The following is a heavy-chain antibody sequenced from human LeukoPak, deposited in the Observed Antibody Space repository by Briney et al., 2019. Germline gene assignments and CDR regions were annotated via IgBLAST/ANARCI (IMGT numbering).Heavy chain of an antibody. J-gene: IGHJ3*02. V-gene: IGHV4-59*01. CDR2: IYYSGST. CDR1: GGSISSYY. Sequence: PSETLSLTCTVSGGSISSYYWSWIRQPPGKGLEWIGYIYYSGSTNYNPFLKSRATISVDTSKNQFSLKLSSVTAADTAVYYCAREAGLGAFDIWGQGTMVTVSS. CDR3: AREAGLGAFDI. D-gene: IGHD6-19*01.